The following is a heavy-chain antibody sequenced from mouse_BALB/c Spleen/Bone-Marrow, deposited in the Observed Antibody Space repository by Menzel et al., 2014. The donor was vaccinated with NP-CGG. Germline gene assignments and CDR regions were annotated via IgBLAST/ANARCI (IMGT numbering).Heavy chain of an antibody. Sequence: VKLVESGPGLVAPSQSLSITCTVSGFSLTDSGVSWIRQPPGKGLEWLGIIWGGGSTYYNSDFKSRVNISEDNSKSQVFLKLNSLQTEDTAMYYCAKLSTMITTFAYWGQGTLVTVSA. D-gene: IGHD2-4*01. V-gene: IGHV2-6-5*01. CDR3: AKLSTMITTFAY. CDR1: GFSLTDSG. J-gene: IGHJ3*01. CDR2: IWGGGST.